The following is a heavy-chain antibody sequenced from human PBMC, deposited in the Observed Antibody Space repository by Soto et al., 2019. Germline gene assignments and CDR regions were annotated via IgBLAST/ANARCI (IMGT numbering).Heavy chain of an antibody. CDR1: GYSLTELS. Sequence: ASVKVPCKVSGYSLTELSIHWVRQAPGKGLEWMGGFDPKDGKVVYAQTLAARVTMTEDTATDTVYMELESLTSEDTAVYHCATVRGAGRYWFDTWGPGILVTVSS. CDR3: ATVRGAGRYWFDT. V-gene: IGHV1-24*01. J-gene: IGHJ5*02. CDR2: FDPKDGKV. D-gene: IGHD2-15*01.